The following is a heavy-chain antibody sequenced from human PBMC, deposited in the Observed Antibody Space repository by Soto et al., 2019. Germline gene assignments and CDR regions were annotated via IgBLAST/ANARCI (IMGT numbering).Heavy chain of an antibody. CDR1: GGTFSSYT. Sequence: QVQLVQSGAEVKKPGSSVKVSCKASGGTFSSYTISWVRQAPGQGLEWMGRITPILGIANYAQKFQGRVTITADKXXSTAYMELSSLRSEDTAVYYCARAHMVRGVIPFDYWGQGTLVTVSS. J-gene: IGHJ4*02. V-gene: IGHV1-69*02. D-gene: IGHD3-10*01. CDR3: ARAHMVRGVIPFDY. CDR2: ITPILGIA.